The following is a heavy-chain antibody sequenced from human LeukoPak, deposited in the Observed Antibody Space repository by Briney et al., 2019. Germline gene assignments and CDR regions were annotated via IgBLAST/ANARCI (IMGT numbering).Heavy chain of an antibody. CDR2: ISSSSATI. J-gene: IGHJ5*02. V-gene: IGHV3-48*01. CDR3: ASLYGSGPNWFDP. D-gene: IGHD3-10*01. CDR1: GFTFSIHG. Sequence: PGGSLRLSCAASGFTFSIHGMHWVRQAPGKGLEWVSYISSSSATIYYADSVKGRFTISRDNAKNSLYLQMNSLRAEDTAVYYCASLYGSGPNWFDPWGQGTLVTVSS.